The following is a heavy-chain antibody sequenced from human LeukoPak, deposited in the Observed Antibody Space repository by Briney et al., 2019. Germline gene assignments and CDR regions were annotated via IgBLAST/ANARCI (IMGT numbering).Heavy chain of an antibody. CDR1: GDFITAYY. CDR3: ATRKLGNDY. V-gene: IGHV4-59*01. CDR2: IYYTET. J-gene: IGHJ4*02. D-gene: IGHD7-27*01. Sequence: SETLSLTCTVSGDFITAYYWSWIRQSPGKGLEWIGYIYYTETSYNPSLKSRVTISADTSKNQFSLKLYSVTAADTAVYYCATRKLGNDYWGQGTLVTVSS.